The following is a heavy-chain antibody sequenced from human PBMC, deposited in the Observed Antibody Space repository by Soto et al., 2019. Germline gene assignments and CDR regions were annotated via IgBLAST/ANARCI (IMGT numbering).Heavy chain of an antibody. V-gene: IGHV3-33*07. D-gene: IGHD1-26*01. Sequence: PGGSLRLSCAASGFTFSKAWMSWVRQAPGKGLEWVAVVWYDGSNKYYADSVKGRFTISRDNSKNTLYLQMNSLRADDTAVYYCARDSGSYWLKYYFDYWGQGTLVTVSS. CDR1: GFTFSKAW. CDR2: VWYDGSNK. CDR3: ARDSGSYWLKYYFDY. J-gene: IGHJ4*02.